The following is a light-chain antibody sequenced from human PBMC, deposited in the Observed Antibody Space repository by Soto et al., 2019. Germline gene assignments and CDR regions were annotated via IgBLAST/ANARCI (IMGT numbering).Light chain of an antibody. CDR3: SSYTSSSTLGYV. CDR2: DVS. CDR1: SSDVGGYNY. Sequence: QSALTQPASVSGSPGQSITISCTGTSSDVGGYNYVSWYQQHPGKAPKLMIYDVSNRPSGVSNRFSGSKSGNTASLTISGLQAEDEADYYCSSYTSSSTLGYVFGTGTKVPS. V-gene: IGLV2-14*01. J-gene: IGLJ1*01.